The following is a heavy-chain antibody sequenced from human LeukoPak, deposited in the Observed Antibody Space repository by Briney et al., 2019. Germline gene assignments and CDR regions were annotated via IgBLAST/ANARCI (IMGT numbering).Heavy chain of an antibody. D-gene: IGHD3-9*01. CDR3: AKDSTGYYSPYYYYGMDV. CDR2: ISGSGDST. V-gene: IGHV3-23*01. CDR1: GFTFSSYA. J-gene: IGHJ6*02. Sequence: GGSLRLSCAASGFTFSSYAMSWVRQAPGKGLEWVSTISGSGDSTYYADSVKGRFTISRDNSKNTLYLQMNSLRAEDTAVYYCAKDSTGYYSPYYYYGMDVWGQGTTVTVSS.